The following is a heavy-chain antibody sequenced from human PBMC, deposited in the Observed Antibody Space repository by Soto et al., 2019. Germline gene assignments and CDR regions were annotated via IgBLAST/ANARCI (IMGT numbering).Heavy chain of an antibody. CDR1: GYTFTSYY. Sequence: ASVKVSCKASGYTFTSYYMHWARQAPGQGLEWMGIINPSGGSTSYAQKFQGRVTMTRDTSTSTVYMELSSLRSEDTAVYYCARDEVHKGSGSYYGFDYWGQGTLVTVSA. CDR3: ARDEVHKGSGSYYGFDY. D-gene: IGHD3-10*01. V-gene: IGHV1-46*03. CDR2: INPSGGST. J-gene: IGHJ4*02.